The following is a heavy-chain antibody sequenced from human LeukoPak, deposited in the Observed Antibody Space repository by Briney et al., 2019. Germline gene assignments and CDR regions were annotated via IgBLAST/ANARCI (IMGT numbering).Heavy chain of an antibody. J-gene: IGHJ4*02. CDR2: IYYSGST. V-gene: IGHV4-59*01. Sequence: PSETLSLTCTVSGGSISSYYWSWIRQPPGKGLEWIGYIYYSGSTNYNPSLKSRVTISVDTSKNQFSLKLSSVTAADTAVYYCARDLHYYGSGSLDYWGQGTLVTVSS. CDR1: GGSISSYY. CDR3: ARDLHYYGSGSLDY. D-gene: IGHD3-10*01.